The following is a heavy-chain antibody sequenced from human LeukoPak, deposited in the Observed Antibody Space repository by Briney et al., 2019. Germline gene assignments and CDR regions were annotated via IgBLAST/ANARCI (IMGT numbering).Heavy chain of an antibody. V-gene: IGHV3-23*01. Sequence: PGGSLRLSCAASGFTFDTNAMSWVRQAPRKGLEWVSAINSSGGATYYADSVKGRFTIYRDNSKSTLYLQMNSLRAEDTAVYYCAQEYLRSGSTRGFDFRGQGTLVTVSS. J-gene: IGHJ4*02. CDR1: GFTFDTNA. CDR3: AQEYLRSGSTRGFDF. D-gene: IGHD1-7*01. CDR2: INSSGGAT.